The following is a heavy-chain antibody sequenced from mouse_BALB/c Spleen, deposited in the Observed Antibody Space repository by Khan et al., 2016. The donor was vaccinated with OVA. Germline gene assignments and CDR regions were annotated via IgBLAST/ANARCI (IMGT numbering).Heavy chain of an antibody. V-gene: IGHV3-2*02. J-gene: IGHJ2*01. Sequence: EVQLQESGPGLVKPSQSLSLTCTVTGYSITSGYAWNWIRQFPGNKLEWMGYISYSGGTSYNPSLKSRIFITRNTSKNQFFLLLNSVTTEDTATYYCARGNYYGYYFDYWGQGTTLTVSS. D-gene: IGHD1-1*01. CDR1: GYSITSGYA. CDR3: ARGNYYGYYFDY. CDR2: ISYSGGT.